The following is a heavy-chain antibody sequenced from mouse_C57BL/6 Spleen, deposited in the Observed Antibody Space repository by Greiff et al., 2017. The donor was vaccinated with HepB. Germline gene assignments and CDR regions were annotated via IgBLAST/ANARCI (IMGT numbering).Heavy chain of an antibody. D-gene: IGHD3-2*02. CDR2: IDPSDSET. CDR1: GYTFTSYW. CDR3: ARYPDSSGYGFAY. V-gene: IGHV1-52*01. Sequence: QVQLKQPGAELVRPGSSVKLSCKASGYTFTSYWMHWVKQRPIQGLEWIGNIDPSDSETHYNQKFKDKATLTVDKSSSTAYMQLSSLTSEDSAVYYCARYPDSSGYGFAYWGQGTLVTVSA. J-gene: IGHJ3*01.